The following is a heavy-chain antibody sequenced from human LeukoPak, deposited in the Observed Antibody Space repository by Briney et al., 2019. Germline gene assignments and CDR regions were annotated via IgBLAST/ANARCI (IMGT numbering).Heavy chain of an antibody. CDR2: ISYDGSNK. CDR3: ARGSYYYDSSGYYRGYYFDY. V-gene: IGHV3-30-3*01. Sequence: PGGSLRLSCAASGFTFSSYAMHWVRQAPGKGLEWVAVISYDGSNKYYADSVKGRFTISRDNSKNTLYLQMNSLRAEDTAVYYCARGSYYYDSSGYYRGYYFDYWGQGTLVTVSS. J-gene: IGHJ4*02. CDR1: GFTFSSYA. D-gene: IGHD3-22*01.